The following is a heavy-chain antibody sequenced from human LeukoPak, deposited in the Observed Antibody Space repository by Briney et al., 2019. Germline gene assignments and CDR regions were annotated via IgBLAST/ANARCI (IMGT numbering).Heavy chain of an antibody. J-gene: IGHJ6*02. CDR1: GGSIRNYI. V-gene: IGHV4-59*12. Sequence: PSETLSLTCTVSGGSIRNYIWSWIRRPPGKGLEGIGFIYYKGSTNYNPSLKSRVTISVDTSKDQLSLSLGSVTAGHTAVYYCTRGEYTSSPYHFGMDVWGQGTTVTVSS. CDR2: IYYKGST. D-gene: IGHD2-2*01. CDR3: TRGEYTSSPYHFGMDV.